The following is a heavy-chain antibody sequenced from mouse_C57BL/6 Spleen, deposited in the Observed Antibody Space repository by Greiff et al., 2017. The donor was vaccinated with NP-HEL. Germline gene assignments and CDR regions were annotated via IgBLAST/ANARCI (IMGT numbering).Heavy chain of an antibody. Sequence: EVQRVESGGGLVQPGGSLKLSCAASGFTFSDYYMYWVRQTPEKRLEWVAYISNGGGSTYYPDTVKGRFTISRDNAKNTLYLQMSRLKSEDTAMYYCARHPPYYYGSSYDAMDYWGQGTSVTVSS. CDR1: GFTFSDYY. CDR3: ARHPPYYYGSSYDAMDY. V-gene: IGHV5-12*01. J-gene: IGHJ4*01. D-gene: IGHD1-1*01. CDR2: ISNGGGST.